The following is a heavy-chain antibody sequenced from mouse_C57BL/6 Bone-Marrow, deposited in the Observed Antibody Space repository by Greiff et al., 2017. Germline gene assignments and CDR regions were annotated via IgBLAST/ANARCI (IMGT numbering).Heavy chain of an antibody. J-gene: IGHJ1*03. CDR2: INPSNGGT. CDR3: VLYGSDV. D-gene: IGHD2-2*01. CDR1: GYTFTSYY. Sequence: VQRVESGAELVKPGASVKLSCKASGYTFTSYYMYWVKQRPGQGLEWIGEINPSNGGTNFNEKFKSKATLTVDKSSSTAYMQLSSLTSEDSAVYYCVLYGSDVWGTGTTVTVSS. V-gene: IGHV1-53*01.